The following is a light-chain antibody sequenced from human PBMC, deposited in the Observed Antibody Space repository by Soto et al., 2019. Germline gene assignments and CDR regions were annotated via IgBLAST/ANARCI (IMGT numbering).Light chain of an antibody. CDR2: GAS. CDR3: QQYSNWPPT. Sequence: IVMAQSQDPLSVSTGERATLSCRASQSVSSNLAWYQQKPGQAPRLLIYGASTRATGISTRFSGSGSGTEFTLTISSLQSEDFAVYSCQQYSNWPPTVAQGTKVEIK. V-gene: IGKV3-15*01. CDR1: QSVSSN. J-gene: IGKJ1*01.